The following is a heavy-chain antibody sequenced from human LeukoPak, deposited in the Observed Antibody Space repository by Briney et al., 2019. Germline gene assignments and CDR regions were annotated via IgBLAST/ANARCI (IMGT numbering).Heavy chain of an antibody. Sequence: PAETLSLTCTVSGGSISSGGYYWSWIRQHPGKGLEWIGYIYYSGSTYYNPSLKSRVTISVDTSKNQFSLKLSSVTAADTAVYYCAREPYGDYVGWFDPWAREPWSPSPQ. CDR3: AREPYGDYVGWFDP. V-gene: IGHV4-31*03. D-gene: IGHD4-17*01. J-gene: IGHJ5*02. CDR2: IYYSGST. CDR1: GGSISSGGYY.